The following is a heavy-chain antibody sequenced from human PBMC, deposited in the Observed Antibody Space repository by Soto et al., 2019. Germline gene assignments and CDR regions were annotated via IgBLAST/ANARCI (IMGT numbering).Heavy chain of an antibody. Sequence: GGSLRLSCGAPGVAFKDYGMHWVRQAPGKGLEWVAVISYDGKQTYYADSVKGRFTISKDKSKRTLFLQMNSLRVDDTAVYYCARDGWGSNWYFDLWGRGTLVTVSS. CDR3: ARDGWGSNWYFDL. CDR1: GVAFKDYG. J-gene: IGHJ2*01. D-gene: IGHD3-16*01. V-gene: IGHV3-30*03. CDR2: ISYDGKQT.